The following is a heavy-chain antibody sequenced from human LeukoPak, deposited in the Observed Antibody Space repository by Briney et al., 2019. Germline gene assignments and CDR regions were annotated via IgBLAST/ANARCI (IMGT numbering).Heavy chain of an antibody. Sequence: SETLSLTCAVSGYSTSSGHFWVWLRQPPGKGLEYIGNIYHSGSSHYNPSLKSRVTISVVTSNNQFSLKLSSVTAADTAVYYCARAKNPYYYYYYMDFWGRGTTVTVSS. CDR2: IYHSGSS. CDR1: GYSTSSGHF. CDR3: ARAKNPYYYYYYMDF. V-gene: IGHV4-38-2*01. J-gene: IGHJ6*03.